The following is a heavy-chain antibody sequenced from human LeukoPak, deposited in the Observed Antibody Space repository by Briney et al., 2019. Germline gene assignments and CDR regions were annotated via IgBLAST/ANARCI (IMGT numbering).Heavy chain of an antibody. J-gene: IGHJ4*02. CDR3: ARGGYEQRLWPTPFDY. D-gene: IGHD6-25*01. CDR1: GGSLSSYY. Sequence: SETLSLTCTVSGGSLSSYYWSWIRQPPGKGLEWIGYIYYSGSTNYNPSLKSRVTISVDTSKNQFSLKLSSVTAADTAVYYCARGGYEQRLWPTPFDYWGQGTLVTVSS. V-gene: IGHV4-59*01. CDR2: IYYSGST.